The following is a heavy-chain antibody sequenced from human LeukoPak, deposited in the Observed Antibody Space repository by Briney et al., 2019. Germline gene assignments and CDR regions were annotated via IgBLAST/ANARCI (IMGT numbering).Heavy chain of an antibody. D-gene: IGHD5-24*01. CDR1: GYTFTSYD. V-gene: IGHV1-8*01. J-gene: IGHJ3*02. Sequence: GASVKVSCKASGYTFTSYDINWVRQATGQGLEWMGWMNPNSGNTGYAQKFQGRVTMTRNTSISTAYMELSSLRSEDTAVYYCVRSGATRDGYSYAFDIWGQGTMVTVSS. CDR2: MNPNSGNT. CDR3: VRSGATRDGYSYAFDI.